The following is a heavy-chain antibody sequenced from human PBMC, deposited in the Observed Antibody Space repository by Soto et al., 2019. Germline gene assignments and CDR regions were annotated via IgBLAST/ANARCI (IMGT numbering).Heavy chain of an antibody. V-gene: IGHV6-1*01. Sequence: PSQTLSLTCAISGDSVSSNSAAWNWIRQSPSRGLEWLGRTYYRSKWYNDYAVSVKSRITINPDTSKNQFSLQLNSVTPEDTAVYYCARASGPTYRSDTFDYWGQGNLVTVSS. CDR2: TYYRSKWYN. D-gene: IGHD6-19*01. J-gene: IGHJ4*02. CDR3: ARASGPTYRSDTFDY. CDR1: GDSVSSNSAA.